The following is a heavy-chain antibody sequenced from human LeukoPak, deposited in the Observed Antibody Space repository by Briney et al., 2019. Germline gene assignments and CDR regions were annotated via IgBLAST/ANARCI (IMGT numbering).Heavy chain of an antibody. CDR3: ARGLGKQQPLDWFDP. CDR1: GGSISSHY. CDR2: IYYSGST. D-gene: IGHD6-13*01. J-gene: IGHJ5*02. V-gene: IGHV4-59*11. Sequence: SEALSLTCTVSGGSISSHYWSWIRQPPGKGLEWIGYIYYSGSTNYNPSLKSRDTISVDTSKNQFSLKLSSVTAADTAVYYCARGLGKQQPLDWFDPWGQGTLVTVSS.